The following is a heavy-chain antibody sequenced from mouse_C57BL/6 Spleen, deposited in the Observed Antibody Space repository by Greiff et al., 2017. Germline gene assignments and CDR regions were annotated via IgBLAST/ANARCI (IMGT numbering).Heavy chain of an antibody. D-gene: IGHD2-3*01. V-gene: IGHV1-50*01. CDR1: GYTFTSYW. J-gene: IGHJ4*01. CDR3: ARSGYYGYCDMDD. Sequence: QVQLQQPGAELVKPGASVKLSCKASGYTFTSYWMQWVKQRPGQGLEWIGVIDPSDSYTNYNQKFKGKATLTVDTSSSTAYMQLSSLTSEDSAVYYCARSGYYGYCDMDDWGKGTSVTVSS. CDR2: IDPSDSYT.